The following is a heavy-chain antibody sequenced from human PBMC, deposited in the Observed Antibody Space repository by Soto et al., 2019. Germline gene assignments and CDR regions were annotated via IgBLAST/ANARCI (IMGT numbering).Heavy chain of an antibody. CDR1: GDSVSNDNYY. V-gene: IGHV4-61*01. J-gene: IGHJ4*02. D-gene: IGHD3-16*01. CDR3: ARSQRGRTAFTFDY. Sequence: SETLSLTCAVSGDSVSNDNYYWSWIRQPPGKGLEWIGYIYYSGTTNYNSYLKSRPSLSVDMSKNQFSLKLASVTAADTAVYFCARSQRGRTAFTFDYWGQGALVTVSS. CDR2: IYYSGTT.